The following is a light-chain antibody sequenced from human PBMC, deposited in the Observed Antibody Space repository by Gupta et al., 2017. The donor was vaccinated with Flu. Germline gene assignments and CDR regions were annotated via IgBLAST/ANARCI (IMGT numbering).Light chain of an antibody. CDR1: SSDIGNYNY. V-gene: IGLV2-14*03. J-gene: IGLJ1*01. CDR3: SSFTAFTTLV. CDR2: NVS. Sequence: HSALTQPASVSVSPAQAIPISYTGTSSDIGNYNYVSWYLQHPGKAPKLLIYNVSERPSGVSNRFSASKSGNTASLTISGLQTEDEADYYCSSFTAFTTLVFGTGTKVTVL.